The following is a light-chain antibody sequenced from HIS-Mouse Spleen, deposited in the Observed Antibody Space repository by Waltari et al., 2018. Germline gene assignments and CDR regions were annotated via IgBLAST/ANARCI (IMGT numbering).Light chain of an antibody. CDR3: QAWDSSYSV. CDR2: QDS. CDR1: KLGDKY. J-gene: IGLJ2*01. V-gene: IGLV3-1*01. Sequence: SYELTQPPSVSVSPGQTASITCSGDKLGDKYACWYQQKPGQSPVLVIYQDSKRPSGSPERFSGSNSGNPATLTISGTQAMDEADYYCQAWDSSYSVFGGGTKLTVL.